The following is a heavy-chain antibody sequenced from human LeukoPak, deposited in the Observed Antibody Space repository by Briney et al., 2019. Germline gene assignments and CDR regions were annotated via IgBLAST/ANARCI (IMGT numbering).Heavy chain of an antibody. J-gene: IGHJ4*02. CDR1: GFTFSDYW. D-gene: IGHD6-19*01. V-gene: IGHV3-7*03. CDR2: IRKDGSEK. CDR3: ARDLWLATGFDY. Sequence: GGSLRLSCAASGFTFSDYWMSWLRQAPGKGLEWVANIRKDGSEKHYVDSVKGRFTISRDNAKNSLYLQMNSLRAEDTAVYYCARDLWLATGFDYWGQGTLVTVSS.